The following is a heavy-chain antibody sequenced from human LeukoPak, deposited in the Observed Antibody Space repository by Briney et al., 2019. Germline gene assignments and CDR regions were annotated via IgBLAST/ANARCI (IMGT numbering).Heavy chain of an antibody. D-gene: IGHD5/OR15-5a*01. Sequence: ASLKVSCKASGDTLSELSMHWVRQAPGKGLEWMGGFDPEDGETIYAQKFQGRFTMTEDTSTDTAYMELRSLRSDGTAVYYCAAGGVYSLLDHWGQGTQVTVSS. V-gene: IGHV1-24*01. CDR2: FDPEDGET. CDR3: AAGGVYSLLDH. J-gene: IGHJ4*02. CDR1: GDTLSELS.